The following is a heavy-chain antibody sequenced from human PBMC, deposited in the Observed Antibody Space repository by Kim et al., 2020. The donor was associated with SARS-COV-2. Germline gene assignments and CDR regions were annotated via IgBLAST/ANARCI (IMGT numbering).Heavy chain of an antibody. D-gene: IGHD2-21*02. V-gene: IGHV3-30-3*01. CDR3: SRTPVTGTPYYF. J-gene: IGHJ4*01. CDR2: ISAGGGSG. Sequence: GGSLRLSCAASGFTFSNYVIHWVRQAPGKGLEWVAVISAGGGSGPYADSVQGRFTFSSDNAKTTLSLQMHILTTEDTAVYYCSRTPVTGTPYYF. CDR1: GFTFSNYV.